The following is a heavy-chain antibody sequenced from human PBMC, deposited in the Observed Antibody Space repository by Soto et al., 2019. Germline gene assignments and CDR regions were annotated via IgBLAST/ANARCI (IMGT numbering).Heavy chain of an antibody. CDR3: TTEERYGDYLKYYYGMDA. CDR2: IKSKTDGGTT. D-gene: IGHD4-17*01. V-gene: IGHV3-15*01. J-gene: IGHJ6*02. Sequence: GGSLRLSCAASAFTFINAWMTWVRQAPGKGLEWVGRIKSKTDGGTTVYAAPVKGRFTISRDDSKTTLYLQMNSLKTEDTAVYYCTTEERYGDYLKYYYGMDAWGQGTTVTVSS. CDR1: AFTFINAW.